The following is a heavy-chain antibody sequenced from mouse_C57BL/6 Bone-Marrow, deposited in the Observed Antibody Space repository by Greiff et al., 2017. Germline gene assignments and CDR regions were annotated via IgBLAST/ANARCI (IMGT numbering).Heavy chain of an antibody. CDR1: GYTFTDYY. Sequence: QVQLKQSGAELVRPGASVKLSCKASGYTFTDYYINWVKPRPGQGLEWIARIYPGSGNTYYNEKFTGKATLTVDKSSSTAYMQLSILTSEDSAFYFCSRGVIYCYCRSYWYGAMDYWGQGTSVTVAS. CDR3: SRGVIYCYCRSYWYGAMDY. J-gene: IGHJ4*01. V-gene: IGHV1-76*01. D-gene: IGHD1-1*01. CDR2: IYPGSGNT.